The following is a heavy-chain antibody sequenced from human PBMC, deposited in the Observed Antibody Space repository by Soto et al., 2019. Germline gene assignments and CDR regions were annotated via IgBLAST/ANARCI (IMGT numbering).Heavy chain of an antibody. CDR3: AKDTGDCSRPSCNPGNNWFDP. Sequence: GGSLRLSCAASGFTFSNYGMHWVRQAPGKGLEWVAVISYDGSKKYYADSVKGRFTISRDSSKNTLSLQMNSLRAEDTAVYYCAKDTGDCSRPSCNPGNNWFDPWGQGTLVTVSS. CDR1: GFTFSNYG. V-gene: IGHV3-30*18. D-gene: IGHD2-2*01. CDR2: ISYDGSKK. J-gene: IGHJ5*02.